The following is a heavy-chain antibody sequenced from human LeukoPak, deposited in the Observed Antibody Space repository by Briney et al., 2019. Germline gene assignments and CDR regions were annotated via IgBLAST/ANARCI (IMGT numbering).Heavy chain of an antibody. J-gene: IGHJ4*02. D-gene: IGHD3-16*01. CDR3: AREYDALDY. Sequence: GRSLRLSCAASGFTFSNCAIHWVRQAPGKGLEWVAVIAYDGINKYYADSVKGRFTISRDNSKNTLYLQMNSLRPEDTALYYCAREYDALDYWGQRTLVTVSS. V-gene: IGHV3-30-3*01. CDR1: GFTFSNCA. CDR2: IAYDGINK.